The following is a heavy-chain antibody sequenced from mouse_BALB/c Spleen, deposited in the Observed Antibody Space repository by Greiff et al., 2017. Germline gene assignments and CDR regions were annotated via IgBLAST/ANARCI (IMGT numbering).Heavy chain of an antibody. V-gene: IGHV5-9-4*01. CDR3: AREGYYDGAY. J-gene: IGHJ3*01. D-gene: IGHD2-3*01. CDR1: GFTFSSYA. CDR2: ISSGGSYT. Sequence: EVHLVESGGGLVKPGGSLKLSCAASGFTFSSYAMSWVRQSPEKRLEWVAEISSGGSYTYYPDTVTGRFTISRDNAKNTLYLEMSSLRSEDTAMYYCAREGYYDGAYWGQGTLVTVSA.